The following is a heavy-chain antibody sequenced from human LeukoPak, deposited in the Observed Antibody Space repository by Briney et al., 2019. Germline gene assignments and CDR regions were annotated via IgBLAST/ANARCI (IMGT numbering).Heavy chain of an antibody. CDR1: GFTFSNYA. V-gene: IGHV3-23*01. CDR3: ARTGVGGDYRFDY. J-gene: IGHJ4*02. Sequence: GGSLRLSCEASGFTFSNYAMTWVRQAPGKGLEWVSGVSGSGGSTYYADSVRGRFTISRVNFQNMMYLQMNSLRAEDTAIYYCARTGVGGDYRFDYWGQGTLVTVSS. CDR2: VSGSGGST. D-gene: IGHD4-11*01.